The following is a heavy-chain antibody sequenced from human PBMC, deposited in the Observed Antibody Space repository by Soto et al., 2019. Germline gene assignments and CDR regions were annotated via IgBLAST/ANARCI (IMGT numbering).Heavy chain of an antibody. CDR1: GYTFTSYA. D-gene: IGHD2-21*02. CDR2: INAGNGNT. CDR3: XRSIVXVTALDY. Sequence: QVQLVQSGAEEKKPGASVKVSCKASGYTFTSYAMHWVRQAPGQRLEWMGWINAGNGNTKYSQKFQGRVTITRDTXASXAXMEXXSLRXXDXXXXYXXRSIVXVTALDYWGQGTLVTVSS. J-gene: IGHJ4*02. V-gene: IGHV1-3*05.